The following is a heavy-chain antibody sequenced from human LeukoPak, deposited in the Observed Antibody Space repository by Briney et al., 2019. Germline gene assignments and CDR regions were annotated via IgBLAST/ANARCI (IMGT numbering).Heavy chain of an antibody. CDR3: AKPRTTGLGWAQFDY. V-gene: IGHV3-23*01. Sequence: GGPLRLSCAASGFTFSSHSMNWVRQAPGKGLEWVSGFDGNGPNTYYADSVKGRWTISRDNSRNTLYLEMNSLRPEDTAIYYCAKPRTTGLGWAQFDYWGQGSLVTVSS. CDR1: GFTFSSHS. J-gene: IGHJ4*02. CDR2: FDGNGPNT. D-gene: IGHD2-8*02.